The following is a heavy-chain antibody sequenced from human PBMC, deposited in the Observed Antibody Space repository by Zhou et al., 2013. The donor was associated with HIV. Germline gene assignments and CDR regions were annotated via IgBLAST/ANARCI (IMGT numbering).Heavy chain of an antibody. V-gene: IGHV1-69*05. D-gene: IGHD2-2*01. CDR1: GGTFSSYA. CDR2: IIPIFGTA. J-gene: IGHJ1*01. Sequence: QVQLVQSGAEVKKPGSSVKVSCKASGGTFSSYAISWVRQAPGQGLEWMGGIIPIFGTANYAQKFQGRVTITTDESTSTAYMELSSLRSEDTAVYYCARADDIVVVPAAGSRAIGYFQHWGQGTLVTVSS. CDR3: ARADDIVVVPAAGSRAIGYFQH.